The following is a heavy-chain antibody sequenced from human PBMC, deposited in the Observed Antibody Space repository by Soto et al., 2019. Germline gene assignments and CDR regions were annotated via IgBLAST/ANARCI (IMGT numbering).Heavy chain of an antibody. CDR2: ISSSSSYT. Sequence: GGSLRLSCAASGFTFSDYYMSWIRQAPGKGLEWVSYISSSSSYTNYADSVKGRFTISRDNAKNSLYLQMNSLRAEDTAVYYCARGSTEGAFRYYYYYYGMDVWGQGTTVTVSS. V-gene: IGHV3-11*06. J-gene: IGHJ6*02. D-gene: IGHD3-10*01. CDR3: ARGSTEGAFRYYYYYYGMDV. CDR1: GFTFSDYY.